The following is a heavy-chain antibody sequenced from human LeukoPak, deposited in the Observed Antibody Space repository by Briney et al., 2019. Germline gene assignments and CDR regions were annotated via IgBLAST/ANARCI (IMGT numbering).Heavy chain of an antibody. CDR2: ISSTGIAT. Sequence: NSGGSLRLSCATSGFTFSSYAMSWVRQAPGKGLEWVSAISSTGIATYYADSVKGRFTISRDNAENSLYLQMNSLRVEDTAVYYCARAPTVLVGYCSSSSCQADYWGQGTLVTVSS. J-gene: IGHJ4*02. V-gene: IGHV3-21*01. CDR3: ARAPTVLVGYCSSSSCQADY. D-gene: IGHD2-2*01. CDR1: GFTFSSYA.